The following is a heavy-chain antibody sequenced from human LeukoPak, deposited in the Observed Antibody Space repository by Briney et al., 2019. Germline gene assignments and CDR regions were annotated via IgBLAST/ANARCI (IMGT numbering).Heavy chain of an antibody. J-gene: IGHJ3*02. D-gene: IGHD7-27*01. CDR3: GRNRLGKALDI. V-gene: IGHV1-2*02. CDR1: GYTFTDYF. Sequence: GASVKVSCKASGYTFTDYFIHWVRQVPGQGLEWMGWIGPKSGDTSYSQKFQGRVTVTRDTSFSTAYMDLSRLRFDDTAVYYCGRNRLGKALDIWGQGTMVTVSS. CDR2: IGPKSGDT.